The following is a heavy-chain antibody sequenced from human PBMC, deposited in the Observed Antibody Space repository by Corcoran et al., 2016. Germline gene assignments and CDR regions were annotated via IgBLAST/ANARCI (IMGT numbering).Heavy chain of an antibody. V-gene: IGHV4-39*07. CDR2: IYYSGST. J-gene: IGHJ4*02. D-gene: IGHD3-22*01. Sequence: QLQLQESGPGLVKPSETLSLTCTVSGGSISSSSYYWGWIRQSPGKGLEWIGSIYYSGSTYYNPSLKSRVTISVDTSKNQFSLKLSSVTAADTAVYYCARELVIVVPAGMDYWGQGTLVTVSS. CDR3: ARELVIVVPAGMDY. CDR1: GGSISSSSYY.